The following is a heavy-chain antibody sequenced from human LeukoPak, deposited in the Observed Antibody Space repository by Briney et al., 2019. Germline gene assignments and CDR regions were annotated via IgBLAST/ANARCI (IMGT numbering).Heavy chain of an antibody. CDR2: ISAYNGHK. Sequence: ASVKVSCRGSGYTFNSYGISWVRQAPGQGLEWMGWISAYNGHKNLVQKLQGRVTMTTDAYTTTAYMELRNLRSDDTAVYYCARVGSGLAYYFDYWGQGTLVTVSS. V-gene: IGHV1-18*01. CDR3: ARVGSGLAYYFDY. J-gene: IGHJ4*02. D-gene: IGHD1-26*01. CDR1: GYTFNSYG.